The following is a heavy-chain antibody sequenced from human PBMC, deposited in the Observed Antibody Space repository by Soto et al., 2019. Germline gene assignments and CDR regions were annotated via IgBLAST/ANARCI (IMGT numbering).Heavy chain of an antibody. CDR1: GYSFTSYW. J-gene: IGHJ6*02. V-gene: IGHV5-51*01. Sequence: PGESLKICCKGSGYSFTSYWIGWVRQMPGKGLEWMGIIYPGDSDTRYSPSFQGQVTISADKSISAAYLQWSSLKASDTAMYYCARLSGYDSSGYYVGYYYYYGMDVWGQGTTVTVSS. CDR2: IYPGDSDT. D-gene: IGHD3-22*01. CDR3: ARLSGYDSSGYYVGYYYYYGMDV.